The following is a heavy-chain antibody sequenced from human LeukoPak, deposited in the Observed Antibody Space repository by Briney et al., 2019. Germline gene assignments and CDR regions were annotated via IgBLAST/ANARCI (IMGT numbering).Heavy chain of an antibody. CDR2: IYSGGST. D-gene: IGHD2-21*02. J-gene: IGHJ3*02. Sequence: PGRSLRLSCAASGFTVSSNYMSWVRQAPGKGLEWVSVIYSGGSTYYADSVKGRFTISRDNSKNTLYLQMNSLRAEDTAVYYCASGLGAYCGGDCYRAFDIWGQGTMVTVSS. V-gene: IGHV3-66*01. CDR3: ASGLGAYCGGDCYRAFDI. CDR1: GFTVSSNY.